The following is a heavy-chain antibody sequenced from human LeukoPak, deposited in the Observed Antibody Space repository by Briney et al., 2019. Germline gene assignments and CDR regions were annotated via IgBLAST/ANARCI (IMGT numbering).Heavy chain of an antibody. D-gene: IGHD2/OR15-2a*01. CDR1: SGSCSGYY. Sequence: SETLSLTCAVYSGSCSGYYWNWIRQSPGKGLEWIGEINHSGSTNYNPSLKSRVTISVDTSKNQFSLKLSSVTAADTAVYYCARVYHYYYGVDVWGQGTTVTVSS. CDR3: ARVYHYYYGVDV. V-gene: IGHV4-34*01. J-gene: IGHJ6*02. CDR2: INHSGST.